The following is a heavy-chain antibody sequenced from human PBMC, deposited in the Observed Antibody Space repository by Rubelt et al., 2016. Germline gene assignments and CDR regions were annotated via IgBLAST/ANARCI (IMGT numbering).Heavy chain of an antibody. CDR2: FDPEDGET. CDR3: ATGIVVVPAHVPSRDY. Sequence: QVQLVQSGAEVKKPGASVKVSCKVSGYTLTELSMHWVRQAPGKGLEWMGGFDPEDGETIYAQKFQGRGTMTEDTSPDTAYMELSSLRSEDTAVYYCATGIVVVPAHVPSRDYWGQGTLVTVSS. V-gene: IGHV1-24*01. CDR1: GYTLTELS. J-gene: IGHJ4*02. D-gene: IGHD2-2*01.